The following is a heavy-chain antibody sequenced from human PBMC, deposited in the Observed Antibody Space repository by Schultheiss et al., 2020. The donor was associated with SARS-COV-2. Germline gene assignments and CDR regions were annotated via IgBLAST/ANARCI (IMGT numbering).Heavy chain of an antibody. CDR1: GGSFSGYY. Sequence: SETLSLTCAVYGGSFSGYYWSWIRQPPGKGLEWIGEINHSGSTYYNPSLKSRVTISVDTSKNQFSLKLSSVTAADTAVYYCARLITMVQGDYYGMDVWGQGTTVTVSS. CDR3: ARLITMVQGDYYGMDV. D-gene: IGHD3-10*01. J-gene: IGHJ6*02. V-gene: IGHV4-34*01. CDR2: INHSGST.